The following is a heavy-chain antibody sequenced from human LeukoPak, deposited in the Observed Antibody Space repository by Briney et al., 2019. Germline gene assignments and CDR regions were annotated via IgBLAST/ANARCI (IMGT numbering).Heavy chain of an antibody. D-gene: IGHD3-22*01. V-gene: IGHV1-46*01. CDR2: INPSGGST. Sequence: ASVKVSCKASGYTFTSYDINWVRQAPGQGLEWMGIINPSGGSTSYAQKFQGRVTMTRDTSTSTVYMELSSLRSEDTAVYYCARDPVYDSSAFDAFDIWGQGTMVTVSS. CDR3: ARDPVYDSSAFDAFDI. J-gene: IGHJ3*02. CDR1: GYTFTSYD.